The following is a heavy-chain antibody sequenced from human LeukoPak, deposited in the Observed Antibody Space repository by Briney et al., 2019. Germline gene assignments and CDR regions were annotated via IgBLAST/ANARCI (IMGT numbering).Heavy chain of an antibody. Sequence: GGSLRLSCAASGITFSSFWMSWVRQAPGKGLEWVANIRHDGNVKHYLDSVKGRFTISRDNAKNSLYLQMNSLRAEDTALYFCASHNNWRFDIWGQGTMVTVSS. D-gene: IGHD1-1*01. J-gene: IGHJ3*02. CDR3: ASHNNWRFDI. V-gene: IGHV3-7*01. CDR2: IRHDGNVK. CDR1: GITFSSFW.